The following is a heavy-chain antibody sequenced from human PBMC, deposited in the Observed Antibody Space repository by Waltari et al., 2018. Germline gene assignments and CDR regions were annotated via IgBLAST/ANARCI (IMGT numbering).Heavy chain of an antibody. CDR1: GYLFATYY. CDR3: ARDLSPGTFDY. Sequence: QVQLVQSGAEVKKPGSSVKISCKASGYLFATYYMHWVRQAPGQGLEWVGIINPTGLSTTYAHKFQGRVTMTRDTSTSTVYMELSSLTSEDTAVYYCARDLSPGTFDYWGQGSLVTVSS. J-gene: IGHJ4*02. D-gene: IGHD3-3*02. V-gene: IGHV1-46*01. CDR2: INPTGLST.